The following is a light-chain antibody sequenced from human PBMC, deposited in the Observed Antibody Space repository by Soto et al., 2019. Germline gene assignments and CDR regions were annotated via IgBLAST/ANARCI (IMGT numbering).Light chain of an antibody. CDR2: AAS. CDR1: RSVSSSY. J-gene: IGKJ2*01. CDR3: QLQDT. Sequence: EIVWTQSPGTLSLSPGERATLSCRASRSVSSSYVAWYQQKAGQAPRLLLYAASRRATRIPDRFRGSGSATEYTLTISRLDPEDFAVYYCQLQDTFGQGTKLEIK. V-gene: IGKV3-20*01.